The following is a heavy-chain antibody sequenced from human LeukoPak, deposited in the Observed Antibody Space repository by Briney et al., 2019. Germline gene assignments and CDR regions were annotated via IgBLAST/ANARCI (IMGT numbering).Heavy chain of an antibody. CDR1: GGSFSGYY. Sequence: KPSETLSLTCAVYGGSFSGYYWSWIRQPPGKGLEWIGEINHSGSTNYNPSLKSRVTISVDTSKNQFSLKLSSVTAADTAVYYCARGRGSSWYFYAFDTWGQGTMVTVSS. V-gene: IGHV4-34*01. CDR2: INHSGST. J-gene: IGHJ3*02. CDR3: ARGRGSSWYFYAFDT. D-gene: IGHD6-13*01.